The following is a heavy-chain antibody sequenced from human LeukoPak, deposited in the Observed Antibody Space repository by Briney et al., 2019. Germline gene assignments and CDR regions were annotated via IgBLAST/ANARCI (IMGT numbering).Heavy chain of an antibody. CDR3: ARDGRSRAAAGITPEDYFDY. V-gene: IGHV1-18*01. CDR1: GGTFSSYA. D-gene: IGHD6-13*01. CDR2: ISAYNGNT. Sequence: GASVKVSCKASGGTFSSYAISWVRQAPGQGLEWMGWISAYNGNTNYAQKLQGRVTMTTDTSTSTAYMELRSLRSDDTAVYYCARDGRSRAAAGITPEDYFDYWGQGTLVTVSS. J-gene: IGHJ4*02.